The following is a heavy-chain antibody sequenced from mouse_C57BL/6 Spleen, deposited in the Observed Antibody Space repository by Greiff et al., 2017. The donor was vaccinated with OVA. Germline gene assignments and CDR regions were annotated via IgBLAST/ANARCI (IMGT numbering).Heavy chain of an antibody. CDR1: GYTFTSYW. J-gene: IGHJ1*03. V-gene: IGHV1-74*01. CDR3: AIRGANWDPYWYFDV. D-gene: IGHD4-1*01. CDR2: IHPSDSDT. Sequence: QVQLQQPGAELVKPGASVTVSCKASGYTFTSYWMHWVKQRPGQGLEWIGRIHPSDSDTNYNQKFKGNATLTVDKSSSTAYMQLSSLTSEDSAVYYCAIRGANWDPYWYFDVWGTGTTVTVSS.